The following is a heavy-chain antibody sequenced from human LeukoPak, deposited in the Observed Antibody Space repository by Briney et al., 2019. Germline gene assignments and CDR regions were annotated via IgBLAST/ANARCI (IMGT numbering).Heavy chain of an antibody. CDR2: IIPIFGTA. Sequence: SVKVSCKASGGTFSSYAISWVRQAPGLGLEWMGGIIPIFGTANYAQKFQGRVTITTDESTSTAYMELSSPRSEDTAVYYCARGWVEYYYDSSGSIDYFDYWGQGTLVTVSS. CDR1: GGTFSSYA. J-gene: IGHJ4*02. CDR3: ARGWVEYYYDSSGSIDYFDY. D-gene: IGHD3-22*01. V-gene: IGHV1-69*05.